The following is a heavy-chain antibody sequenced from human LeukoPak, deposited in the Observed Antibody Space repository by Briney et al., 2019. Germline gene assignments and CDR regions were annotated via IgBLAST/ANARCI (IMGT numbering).Heavy chain of an antibody. D-gene: IGHD5-18*01. Sequence: GGSLTLSCAASGFTVSSIYMRWVRQAQGKGLEWVSVIYSGGSTYYADSVKGRFTISRDNSKNTLYLQMNSLRAEDTAVYYCARDGYHGPNYFDYWGQGTLVTVSS. J-gene: IGHJ4*02. CDR2: IYSGGST. CDR1: GFTVSSIY. V-gene: IGHV3-66*02. CDR3: ARDGYHGPNYFDY.